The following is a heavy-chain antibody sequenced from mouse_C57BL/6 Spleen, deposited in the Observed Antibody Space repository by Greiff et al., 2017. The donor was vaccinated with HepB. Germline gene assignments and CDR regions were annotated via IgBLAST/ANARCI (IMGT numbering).Heavy chain of an antibody. CDR3: AREGDGNYCFDY. CDR1: GFTFSDYY. CDR2: INYDGSST. J-gene: IGHJ2*01. D-gene: IGHD2-1*01. Sequence: EVKLMESEGGLVQPGSSMKLSCTASGFTFSDYYMAWVRQVPEKGLEWVANINYDGSSTYYLDSLKSRFIISRDNAKNILYLQMSSLKSEDTATYYCAREGDGNYCFDYWGQGTTLTVSS. V-gene: IGHV5-16*01.